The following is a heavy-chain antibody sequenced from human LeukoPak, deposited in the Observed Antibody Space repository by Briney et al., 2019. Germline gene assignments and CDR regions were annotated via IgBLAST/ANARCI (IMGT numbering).Heavy chain of an antibody. CDR1: GYTFTGYY. Sequence: ASVKVSCKASGYTFTGYYIHWVRQAPGQGLEWMGWINPNSGGTKYVQKFQGRVTMTRDTSISTVYMELSRLRSDDTAVYYCARESTPESLFDYWGQGTLVTVSS. D-gene: IGHD2/OR15-2a*01. CDR2: INPNSGGT. J-gene: IGHJ4*02. CDR3: ARESTPESLFDY. V-gene: IGHV1-2*02.